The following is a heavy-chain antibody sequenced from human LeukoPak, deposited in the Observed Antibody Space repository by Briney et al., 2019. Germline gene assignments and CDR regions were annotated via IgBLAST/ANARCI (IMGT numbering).Heavy chain of an antibody. CDR2: ISSGSSTI. CDR3: GRGRATGRSGGDY. CDR1: GFTLSSYS. Sequence: GGSLRLSCVASGFTLSSYSMNWVRQAPGKGLEWVSYISSGSSTIYYADSVKGRFTISRDNAKNSLYLQMNSLRDEDTAVYYCGRGRATGRSGGDYWGQGTLVTVSS. V-gene: IGHV3-48*02. J-gene: IGHJ4*02. D-gene: IGHD3-9*01.